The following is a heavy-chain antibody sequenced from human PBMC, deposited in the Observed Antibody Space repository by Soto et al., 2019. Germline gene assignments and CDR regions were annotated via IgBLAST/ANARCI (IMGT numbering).Heavy chain of an antibody. CDR3: AKDRQDHNSVWDPSDI. Sequence: PGGSLRLSCAASGFTFSSDAMSWVRQAPGKGLEWVSAISGSGGSTYYADSVKGRFTISRDNSRNTVFLQMTSLRAEDTAIYYCAKDRQDHNSVWDPSDICGQGPVVTVS. CDR1: GFTFSSDA. D-gene: IGHD1-26*01. J-gene: IGHJ4*03. CDR2: ISGSGGST. V-gene: IGHV3-23*01.